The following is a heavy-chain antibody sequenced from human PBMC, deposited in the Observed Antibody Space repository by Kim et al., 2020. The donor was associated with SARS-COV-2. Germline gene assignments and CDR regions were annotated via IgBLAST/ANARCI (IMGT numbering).Heavy chain of an antibody. J-gene: IGHJ3*02. Sequence: SGKGRFTSSRDNAKNSLYLQMNSLRAEDTAVYYCGRDSHSGAVAGFDAFDIWGQGTMVTVSS. V-gene: IGHV3-21*01. D-gene: IGHD6-19*01. CDR3: GRDSHSGAVAGFDAFDI.